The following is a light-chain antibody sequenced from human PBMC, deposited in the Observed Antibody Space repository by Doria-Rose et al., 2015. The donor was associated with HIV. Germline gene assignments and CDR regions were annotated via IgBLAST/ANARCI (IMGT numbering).Light chain of an antibody. CDR1: QSLSHY. V-gene: IGKV1-39*01. J-gene: IGKJ4*01. CDR2: TAS. Sequence: DRVTITCRASQSLSHYLHWYQQKPGKAPKLLIYTASSLQSGAPSRFSGSGSGTDFTLTISSLQPEDSATYYCQQSFSTLPLTFGGGKNVESK. CDR3: QQSFSTLPLT.